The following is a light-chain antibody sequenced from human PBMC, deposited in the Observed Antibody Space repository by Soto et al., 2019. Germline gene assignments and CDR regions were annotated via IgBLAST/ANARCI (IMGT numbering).Light chain of an antibody. Sequence: QSVLTQPPSVSGSPGQSVTISCTGTSTDFVSYNRVSWYQQPPGTAPKLMIYEVSKRPSGVPDRFSGSKSGNTASLTITGLQAEDEGDYYCQSYDSTLDARYVFGTGTKVTVL. J-gene: IGLJ1*01. CDR2: EVS. V-gene: IGLV2-18*02. CDR1: STDFVSYNR. CDR3: QSYDSTLDARYV.